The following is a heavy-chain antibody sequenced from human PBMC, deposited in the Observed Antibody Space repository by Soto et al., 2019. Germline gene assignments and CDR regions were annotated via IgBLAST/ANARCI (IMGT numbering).Heavy chain of an antibody. D-gene: IGHD2-21*02. CDR1: GGSFSGYY. CDR3: ARGRFRVVTATGLNLYYYYGMDV. J-gene: IGHJ6*02. CDR2: INHSGST. Sequence: SETLSLTCAVYGGSFSGYYWSWIRQPPGKGLEWIGEINHSGSTNYNPSLKSRVTISVDTSKNQFSLKLSSATAADTAVYYCARGRFRVVTATGLNLYYYYGMDVWGQGTTVTVSS. V-gene: IGHV4-34*01.